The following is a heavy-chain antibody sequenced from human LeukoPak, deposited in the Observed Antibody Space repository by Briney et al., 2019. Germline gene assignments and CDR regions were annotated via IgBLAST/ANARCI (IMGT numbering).Heavy chain of an antibody. D-gene: IGHD6-13*01. Sequence: SVKVSCKASGGTFISYAISWVRQAPGQGLELMGGIIPIFGTANYAQKFQGRVTITADESTSTAYMELSSQRSEDTAVYYCARDMGYSSSWYNYYYGMDVWGQGTTVTVSS. CDR2: IIPIFGTA. J-gene: IGHJ6*02. V-gene: IGHV1-69*01. CDR3: ARDMGYSSSWYNYYYGMDV. CDR1: GGTFISYA.